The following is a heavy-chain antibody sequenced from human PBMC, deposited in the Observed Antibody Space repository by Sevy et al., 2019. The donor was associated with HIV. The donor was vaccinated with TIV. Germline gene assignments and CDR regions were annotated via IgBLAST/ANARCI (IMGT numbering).Heavy chain of an antibody. CDR3: ARLLGGGIAARPIHFDY. V-gene: IGHV4-39*01. D-gene: IGHD6-6*01. J-gene: IGHJ4*02. Sequence: SETLSLTCTVSGGSISSSSYYWGWIRQPPGKGLEWIGSIYYSGSTYYNPSLKSRVTISVDTSKNQFSLKLSSVTAADTAVYYCARLLGGGIAARPIHFDYWGQRTLVTVSS. CDR2: IYYSGST. CDR1: GGSISSSSYY.